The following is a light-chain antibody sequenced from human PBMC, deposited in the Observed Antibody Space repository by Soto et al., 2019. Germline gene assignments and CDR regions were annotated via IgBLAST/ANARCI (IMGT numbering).Light chain of an antibody. Sequence: EMVLTQSPGTLSLTPGERATLSCRASQSVSSSYFAWYQQKPGQAPRLLIYGASSRATGIPDRFSGNGSGTDFTLTISRLEPEDFAVYYCQQYGSSPGTFGQGTKV. CDR1: QSVSSSY. CDR2: GAS. CDR3: QQYGSSPGT. J-gene: IGKJ1*01. V-gene: IGKV3-20*01.